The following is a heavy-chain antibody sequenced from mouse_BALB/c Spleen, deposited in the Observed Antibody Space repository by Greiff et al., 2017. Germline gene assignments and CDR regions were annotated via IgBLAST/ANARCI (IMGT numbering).Heavy chain of an antibody. D-gene: IGHD4-1*02. J-gene: IGHJ4*01. CDR1: GYTFTSYW. CDR3: TRGPTGYYAMDY. V-gene: IGHV1S22*01. CDR2: IYPGSGST. Sequence: LQQPGSELVRPGASVKLSCKASGYTFTSYWMHWVKQRHGQGLEWIGNIYPGSGSTNYDEKFKSKGTLTVDTSSSTAYMHLSSLTSEDSAVYYCTRGPTGYYAMDYWGQGTAVTVSS.